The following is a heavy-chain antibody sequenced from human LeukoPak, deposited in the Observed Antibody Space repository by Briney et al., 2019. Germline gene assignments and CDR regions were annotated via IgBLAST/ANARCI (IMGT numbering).Heavy chain of an antibody. CDR3: ARGRRGYDFWSGQIDY. Sequence: SETLSLTCTVSGGSIRSSSYYWGWIRQPPGKGLEWIGSIYYSGSTYYNPSLKSRVTISVDTSKNQFSLKLSSVTAADTAVYYCARGRRGYDFWSGQIDYWGQGTLVTVSS. J-gene: IGHJ4*02. CDR2: IYYSGST. V-gene: IGHV4-39*07. CDR1: GGSIRSSSYY. D-gene: IGHD3-3*01.